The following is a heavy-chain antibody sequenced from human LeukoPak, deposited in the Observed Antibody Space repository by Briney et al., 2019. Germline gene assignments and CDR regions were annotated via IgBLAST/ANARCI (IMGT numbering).Heavy chain of an antibody. CDR3: AVEAKGDCSSTSCYVDY. D-gene: IGHD2-2*01. J-gene: IGHJ4*02. Sequence: ASVKVSCKASGYTFTSYGISWVRQAPGQGLEWMGWISAYNGNTNYAQKLHGRVTMTTDTSTSTAYMELRSLRSDDTAVYYCAVEAKGDCSSTSCYVDYWGQGTLVTVSS. CDR1: GYTFTSYG. CDR2: ISAYNGNT. V-gene: IGHV1-18*01.